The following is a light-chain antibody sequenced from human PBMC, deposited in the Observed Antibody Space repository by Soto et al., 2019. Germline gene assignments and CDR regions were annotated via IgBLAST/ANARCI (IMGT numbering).Light chain of an antibody. CDR2: DVS. Sequence: QSALTQPASVSGSPGQSITISCTGTSSDVGGYNYVSWYQQHPGKAPKLMIYDVSDRPSGVSNRFSGSKSGNTASLTISGLQSEYEADYYCSSYTSICTYVFGTGTKVNVL. J-gene: IGLJ1*01. V-gene: IGLV2-14*01. CDR1: SSDVGGYNY. CDR3: SSYTSICTYV.